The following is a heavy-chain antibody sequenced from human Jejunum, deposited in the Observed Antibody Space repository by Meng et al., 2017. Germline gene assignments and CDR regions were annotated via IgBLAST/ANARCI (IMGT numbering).Heavy chain of an antibody. CDR2: RNPNSGNT. CDR3: ARLGSSTSN. J-gene: IGHJ1*01. CDR1: GYTFTSYD. D-gene: IGHD2-2*01. Sequence: QFQLVQSGVEVKKLGASVKVSCKAPGYTFTSYDVNWVRQATGPGLEWMGWRNPNSGNTGYAQKFQGRVTMSSDTSIGTAYMELSSLRSEDTAVYYCARLGSSTSNWGQGTLVTVSS. V-gene: IGHV1-8*01.